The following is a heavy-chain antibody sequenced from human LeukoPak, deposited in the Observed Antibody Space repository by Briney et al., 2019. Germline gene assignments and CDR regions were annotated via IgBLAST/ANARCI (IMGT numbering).Heavy chain of an antibody. J-gene: IGHJ4*02. CDR1: GFTFSNYE. V-gene: IGHV3-48*03. CDR2: ISSSGSTT. Sequence: GGSPRLSCTASGFTFSNYEMNWVRQAPGKGLEWVSYISSSGSTTYYADSVKGRFTISKDNAKNSLYLQMNSLRAEDTAVYYCARGYCSGGSCYFDYWGQGTLVTVSS. CDR3: ARGYCSGGSCYFDY. D-gene: IGHD2-15*01.